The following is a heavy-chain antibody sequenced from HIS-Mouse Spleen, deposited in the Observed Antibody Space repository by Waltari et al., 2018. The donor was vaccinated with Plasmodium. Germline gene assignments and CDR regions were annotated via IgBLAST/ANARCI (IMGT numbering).Heavy chain of an antibody. J-gene: IGHJ4*02. D-gene: IGHD6-19*01. CDR3: ARLSIAVAGNFDY. CDR2: IYYSGST. CDR1: GGSIRSSSYY. Sequence: QLQLQESGPGLVKPSETLSLPCTVSGGSIRSSSYYWGWLRQPPGKGLEWIGSIYYSGSTYYNPSLKSRVTISVDTSKNQFSLKLSSVTAADTAVYYCARLSIAVAGNFDYWGQGTLVTVSS. V-gene: IGHV4-39*01.